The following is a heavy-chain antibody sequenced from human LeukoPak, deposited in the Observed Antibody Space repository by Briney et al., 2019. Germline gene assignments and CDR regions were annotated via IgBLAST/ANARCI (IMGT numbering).Heavy chain of an antibody. CDR3: ARAYSSSTYGYYYYYYMDV. CDR2: IYTSGST. CDR1: GGSISSGSYY. Sequence: SETLSLTCTVSGGSISSGSYYWSWIRQPAGKGLEWIGRIYTSGSTHYNPSLKSRVTISVDTSKNQFSLKLSSVTAAGTAVYYCARAYSSSTYGYYYYYYMDVWGKGTTVTVSS. D-gene: IGHD6-6*01. J-gene: IGHJ6*03. V-gene: IGHV4-61*02.